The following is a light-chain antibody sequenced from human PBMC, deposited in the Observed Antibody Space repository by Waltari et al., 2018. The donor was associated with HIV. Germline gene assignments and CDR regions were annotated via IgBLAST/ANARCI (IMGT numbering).Light chain of an antibody. J-gene: IGLJ3*02. CDR3: QTWGPGIEV. CDR1: SGRNSYA. Sequence: LVVTQSPSASASLGASVTLTCTLSSGRNSYAIAWHQQQPEKGPRYLMRLNSDGSHTKGAGIPDRFSGSSSVAERYLTISSLQSEDEADYYCQTWGPGIEVFGGGTKLTVL. CDR2: LNSDGSH. V-gene: IGLV4-69*02.